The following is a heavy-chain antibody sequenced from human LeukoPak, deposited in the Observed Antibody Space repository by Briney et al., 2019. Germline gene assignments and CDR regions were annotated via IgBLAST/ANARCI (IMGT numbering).Heavy chain of an antibody. J-gene: IGHJ5*02. CDR2: INAGNGNT. Sequence: ASVKVSCKASGYTFTSYAMHWVRQAPGQRLEWMGWINAGNGNTKYSQKFQGRVTITRDTSASTAYMELSSLRSEDTAVYYCARRAVAGTGESWFDPWGQGTLVTVSS. D-gene: IGHD6-19*01. CDR3: ARRAVAGTGESWFDP. V-gene: IGHV1-3*01. CDR1: GYTFTSYA.